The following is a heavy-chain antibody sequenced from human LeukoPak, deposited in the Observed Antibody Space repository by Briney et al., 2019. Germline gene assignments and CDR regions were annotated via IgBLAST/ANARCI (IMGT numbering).Heavy chain of an antibody. CDR1: GFTFSSYE. CDR2: ISSSGSTI. J-gene: IGHJ6*02. Sequence: GGSLRLSCAASGFTFSSYEMNWVRQAPGKGLEWVSYISSSGSTIYYADSVKGRFTISRDNAKNSLYLQMNSLRAEDTAVYYCARGSTYYDFWSGYYYNYYGMDVWGQGTTVTVSS. V-gene: IGHV3-48*03. D-gene: IGHD3-3*01. CDR3: ARGSTYYDFWSGYYYNYYGMDV.